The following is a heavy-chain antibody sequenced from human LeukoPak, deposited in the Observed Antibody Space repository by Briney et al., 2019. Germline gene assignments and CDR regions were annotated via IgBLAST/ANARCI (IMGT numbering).Heavy chain of an antibody. CDR3: ASQTRGGHDY. Sequence: QTGGSLRLSCAASGFTVSSNYMSWVRQAPGKGLEWVSVIYSGGSTYYADSVKGRFTIARDNSKNTLYLQMNSLRAEDTAVYYCASQTRGGHDYWGQGTLVTVSS. CDR2: IYSGGST. CDR1: GFTVSSNY. J-gene: IGHJ4*02. D-gene: IGHD3-16*01. V-gene: IGHV3-53*01.